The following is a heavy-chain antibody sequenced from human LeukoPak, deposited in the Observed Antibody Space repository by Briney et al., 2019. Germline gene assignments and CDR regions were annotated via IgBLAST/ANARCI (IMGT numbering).Heavy chain of an antibody. J-gene: IGHJ4*02. CDR2: MSPNSGDT. V-gene: IGHV1-8*01. CDR3: ARGPPNWGYDY. CDR1: GYTFTSYD. D-gene: IGHD7-27*01. Sequence: ASVKVSCKASGYTFTSYDFNWVRQATGQRPEWMGWMSPNSGDTGYAQKFQDRVTMTRNTSISTAYLELSSLRSDDTAVYYCARGPPNWGYDYWGPGTLVTVSS.